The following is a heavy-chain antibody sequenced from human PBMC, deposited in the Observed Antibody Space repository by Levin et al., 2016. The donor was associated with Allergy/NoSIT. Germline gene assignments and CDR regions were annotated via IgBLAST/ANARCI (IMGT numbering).Heavy chain of an antibody. D-gene: IGHD3-10*01. J-gene: IGHJ4*02. Sequence: GESLKISCAASRFIFRSYWMHWVRQVPEKGLVWLSRINTDGSYRDYAGSVEGRFTISRDNAKNTLYLQMNSLRVEDTGLYYCVRDMRGSDDYWGQGTLVTVSS. CDR2: INTDGSYR. CDR3: VRDMRGSDDY. CDR1: RFIFRSYW. V-gene: IGHV3-74*01.